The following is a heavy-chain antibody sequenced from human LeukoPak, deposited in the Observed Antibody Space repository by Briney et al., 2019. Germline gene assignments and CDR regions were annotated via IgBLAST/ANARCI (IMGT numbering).Heavy chain of an antibody. D-gene: IGHD3-10*01. CDR2: IRYDGSNK. J-gene: IGHJ5*02. CDR1: VLTFSSYG. CDR3: AKKLYGSGSAGFDP. Sequence: GGSLRLSCAASVLTFSSYGMHWVRQAPAKGLEWVAFIRYDGSNKYYADSVKGRFTISRDNSKNTLYLQMNSLRAEDTAVYYCAKKLYGSGSAGFDPWGQGTLVTVSS. V-gene: IGHV3-30*02.